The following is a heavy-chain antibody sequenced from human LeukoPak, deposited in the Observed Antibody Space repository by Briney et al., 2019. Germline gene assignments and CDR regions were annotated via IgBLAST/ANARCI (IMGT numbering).Heavy chain of an antibody. CDR1: GFTFSSYS. CDR2: ISSSSSYI. J-gene: IGHJ4*02. D-gene: IGHD4-17*01. CDR3: ARVSPNTVTTLPYFDY. Sequence: PGGSLRLSCAASGFTFSSYSMNWVRQAPGKGLEWVSSISSSSSYIYYADSVKGRFTISRDNAKNSLYLQMNSLRAEDTAVYHCARVSPNTVTTLPYFDYWGQGTLVTVSS. V-gene: IGHV3-21*01.